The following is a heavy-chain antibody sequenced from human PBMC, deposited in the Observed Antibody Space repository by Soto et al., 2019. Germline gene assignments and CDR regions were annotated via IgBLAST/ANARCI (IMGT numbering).Heavy chain of an antibody. J-gene: IGHJ4*02. D-gene: IGHD6-13*01. CDR1: GGTFSSYR. CDR2: IVPIYRTA. CDR3: ARDSGAKLSSS. Sequence: ASVKVSFKASGGTFSSYRINWVRQAPGQGLEWVGGIVPIYRTADYAQKFQGRVTITADESARTAYMELRGLKSQDTAVYYCARDSGAKLSSSWGQGTLVTVSS. V-gene: IGHV1-69*13.